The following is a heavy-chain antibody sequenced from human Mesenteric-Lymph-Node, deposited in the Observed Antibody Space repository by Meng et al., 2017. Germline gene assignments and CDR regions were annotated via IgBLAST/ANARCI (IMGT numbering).Heavy chain of an antibody. D-gene: IGHD2-2*01. CDR3: ARSCSGTSCYAGFDY. Sequence: GESLKISCAASGFTFSTYSMNWVRQAPGKGLEWVSLINSDVSITTYADSVKGRFTVSRDNARNTLYLQMNSLRAEDTAVYYCARSCSGTSCYAGFDYWGQGTLVTVSS. CDR1: GFTFSTYS. CDR2: INSDVSIT. V-gene: IGHV3-74*01. J-gene: IGHJ4*02.